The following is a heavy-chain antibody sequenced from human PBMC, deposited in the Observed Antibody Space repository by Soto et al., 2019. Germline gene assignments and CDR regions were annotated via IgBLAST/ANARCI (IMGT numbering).Heavy chain of an antibody. CDR2: ISYDGSNK. D-gene: IGHD3-10*02. CDR1: AFTFRSYG. V-gene: IGHV3-30*18. CDR3: VKDQVVNGHYYVLSGFFF. J-gene: IGHJ4*02. Sequence: GGSLRLSCETSAFTFRSYGMHWVRQAPGKGLEWVASISYDGSNKDYVDSVKGRFTVSRDNSKSTLYLQMYSLRKDDTAVYYCVKDQVVNGHYYVLSGFFFWGRGTVVTVSS.